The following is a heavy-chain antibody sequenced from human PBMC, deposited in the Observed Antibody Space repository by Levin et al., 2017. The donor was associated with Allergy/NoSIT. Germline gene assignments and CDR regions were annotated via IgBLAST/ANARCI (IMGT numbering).Heavy chain of an antibody. V-gene: IGHV3-23*01. CDR1: GFTFRLYA. CDR3: AKDPGRGGYRGYFDY. D-gene: IGHD5-18*01. J-gene: IGHJ4*02. CDR2: ISGSGGST. Sequence: GGSLRLSCAVSGFTFRLYAMSWVRQAPGKGLEWVATISGSGGSTYYPDSVKGRFTVSRDNADNTLSLQMDRLRAEDTAVYYCAKDPGRGGYRGYFDYWGQGTLVTVSS.